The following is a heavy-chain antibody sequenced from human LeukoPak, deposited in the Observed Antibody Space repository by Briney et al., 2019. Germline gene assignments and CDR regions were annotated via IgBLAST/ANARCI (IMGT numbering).Heavy chain of an antibody. V-gene: IGHV1-2*02. CDR3: ARARYSSGWYFDY. CDR1: GYTFTGYY. D-gene: IGHD6-19*01. J-gene: IGHJ4*02. CDR2: INPNSGGT. Sequence: GASVKVSCKTSGYTFTGYYMHGVRQAPGQGVEWMGWINPNSGGTNYAQKFQGRVTMTRDTSISTAYMELSRLRSDDTAVYYCARARYSSGWYFDYWGQATLVTVSS.